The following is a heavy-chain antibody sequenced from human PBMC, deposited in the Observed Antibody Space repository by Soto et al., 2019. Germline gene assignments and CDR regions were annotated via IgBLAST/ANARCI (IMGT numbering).Heavy chain of an antibody. CDR3: ARDLSKYCSGGSCYSGVFGY. Sequence: EVQLVESGGGLVQPGGSLRLSCAASGFTFSSYWMSWVRQAPGKGLEWVANIKQDGSEKYYVDSVKGRFTISRDNAKNSLYLQMNSLRAEDTAVYYCARDLSKYCSGGSCYSGVFGYWGQGTLVTVSS. D-gene: IGHD2-15*01. J-gene: IGHJ4*02. CDR1: GFTFSSYW. V-gene: IGHV3-7*01. CDR2: IKQDGSEK.